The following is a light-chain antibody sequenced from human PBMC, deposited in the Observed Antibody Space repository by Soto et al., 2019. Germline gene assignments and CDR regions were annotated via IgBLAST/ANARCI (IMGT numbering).Light chain of an antibody. J-gene: IGKJ2*01. CDR3: MQALQTPYT. V-gene: IGKV2-28*01. CDR2: LGS. CDR1: QSLLYSNGYNY. Sequence: DIVMTQSPLSLPVTPGEPASISCRSSQSLLYSNGYNYFDWYLQKPGQSPQLLIYLGSNRASGVPDRFRVSGSGTDFTLKISRVEAEDVGVYYCMQALQTPYTFGQGTKLHIK.